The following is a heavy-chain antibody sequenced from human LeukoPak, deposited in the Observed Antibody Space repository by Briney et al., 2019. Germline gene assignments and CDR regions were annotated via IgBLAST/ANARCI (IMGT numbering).Heavy chain of an antibody. J-gene: IGHJ6*03. CDR1: GGTFSSYA. CDR2: IIPILGIA. V-gene: IGHV1-69*04. CDR3: ARDRPTPENYDFWSGYYTDYYYYMDV. D-gene: IGHD3-3*01. Sequence: GASVKVSCKASGGTFSSYAISWVRQAPGRGLEWMGRIIPILGIANYAQKFQGRVTITADKSTSTAYMELRSLRSDDTAVYYCARDRPTPENYDFWSGYYTDYYYYMDVWGKGTTVTVSS.